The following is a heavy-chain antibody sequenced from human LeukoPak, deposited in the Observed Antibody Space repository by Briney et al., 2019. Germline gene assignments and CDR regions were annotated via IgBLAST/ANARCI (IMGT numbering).Heavy chain of an antibody. CDR2: ISSSSSYI. Sequence: GGSLRLSCAASGFTLSTSTMNWVRQAPGKGLEWVSSISSSSSYIYYADSVKGRFTISRDNAKNSLYLQMNSLRAEDTAVYYCARDPGGDYYFDYWGQGTLVTVSP. CDR3: ARDPGGDYYFDY. V-gene: IGHV3-21*01. D-gene: IGHD2-21*02. CDR1: GFTLSTST. J-gene: IGHJ4*02.